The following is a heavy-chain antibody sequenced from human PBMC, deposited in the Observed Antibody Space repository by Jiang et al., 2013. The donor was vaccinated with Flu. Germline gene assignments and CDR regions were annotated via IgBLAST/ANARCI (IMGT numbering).Heavy chain of an antibody. CDR1: GFTFSSYA. CDR2: ISGSGGST. D-gene: IGHD3-10*01. CDR3: ARNNGVRGVIISLLDY. J-gene: IGHJ4*02. V-gene: IGHV3-23*04. Sequence: VQLVESGGGLVQPGGSLRLSCAASGFTFSSYAMSWVRQAPGKGLEWVSAISGSGGSTYYADSVKGRFTISRDNSKNTLYLQMNSLRAEDTAVYYCARNNGVRGVIISLLDYWGQGTLVTVSS.